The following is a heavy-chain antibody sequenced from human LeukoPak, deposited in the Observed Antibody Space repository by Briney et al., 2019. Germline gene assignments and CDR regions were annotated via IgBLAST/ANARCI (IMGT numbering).Heavy chain of an antibody. J-gene: IGHJ3*02. D-gene: IGHD6-19*01. CDR2: INPNSGGT. Sequence: GASVKVSCKASGYTSTGYYMHWVRQAPGQGLEWMGWINPNSGGTNYAQKFQGRVTMTRDTSISTAYMELSRLRSDDTAVYYCARVIAVYDAFDIWGQGTMVTVSS. CDR3: ARVIAVYDAFDI. CDR1: GYTSTGYY. V-gene: IGHV1-2*02.